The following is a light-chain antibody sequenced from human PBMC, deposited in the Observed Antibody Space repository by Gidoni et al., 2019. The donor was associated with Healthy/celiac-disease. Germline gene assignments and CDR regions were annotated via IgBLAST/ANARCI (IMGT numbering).Light chain of an antibody. CDR1: QSVLYSPNNKNY. Sequence: DIVMTQSPDSLAVSLGERATNNCKSSQSVLYSPNNKNYLAWYQQKPGQPPKLLIYWAFTRESGVPDRFSGSGSGTDFTLTISSLQAEYVAVYYCQQYYSTPYTFGQXTKLEIK. CDR3: QQYYSTPYT. J-gene: IGKJ2*01. V-gene: IGKV4-1*01. CDR2: WAF.